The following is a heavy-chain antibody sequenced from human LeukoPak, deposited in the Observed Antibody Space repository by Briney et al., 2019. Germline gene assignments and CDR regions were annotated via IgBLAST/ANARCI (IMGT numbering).Heavy chain of an antibody. D-gene: IGHD6-6*01. CDR3: ARADYRSSAGTYYYYGMDV. J-gene: IGHJ6*02. CDR1: GYTYTSYD. CDR2: INPTGGST. V-gene: IGHV1-46*01. Sequence: EASVKVSCKASGYTYTSYDINWVRQAPGQAPGQGLEWMGIINPTGGSTSYAQKFQGRVTMTRDTSTSTVYMELTSLRSEDTAVYYCARADYRSSAGTYYYYGMDVWGQGTTVTVSS.